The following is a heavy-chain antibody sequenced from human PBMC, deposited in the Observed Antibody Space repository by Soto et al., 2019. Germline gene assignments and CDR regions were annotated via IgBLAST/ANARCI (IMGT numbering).Heavy chain of an antibody. CDR1: GFSLSTSGMC. D-gene: IGHD1-26*01. J-gene: IGHJ4*02. V-gene: IGHV2-70*11. Sequence: YGPTLVNPTQTLTRTCTFSGFSLSTSGMCVSWIRQPPGKALELLARIDWDGDKYYSPSLKTRLAVSKDTLKDQVVLIMTNMDNVHTATYLCARTTIIGASLYYFDFCGLGTLVTVSS. CDR3: ARTTIIGASLYYFDF. CDR2: IDWDGDK.